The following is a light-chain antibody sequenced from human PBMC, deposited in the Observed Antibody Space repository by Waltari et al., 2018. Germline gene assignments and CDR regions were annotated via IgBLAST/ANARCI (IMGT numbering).Light chain of an antibody. Sequence: QSALTQPASVSGSPGQSITISCTGLISDVDNYNYVSWSQHHPGKAPKLIIFDVSKRPSGVSNRFSGSKSGNTASLTISGLQAEDEADYYCSSYTSRTYVVFGGGTKLTVL. V-gene: IGLV2-14*03. J-gene: IGLJ2*01. CDR1: ISDVDNYNY. CDR2: DVS. CDR3: SSYTSRTYVV.